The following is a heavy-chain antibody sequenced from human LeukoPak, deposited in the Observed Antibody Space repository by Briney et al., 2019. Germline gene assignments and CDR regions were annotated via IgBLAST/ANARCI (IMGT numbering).Heavy chain of an antibody. J-gene: IGHJ4*02. CDR3: ARVGSSSLQSTQLILFDY. CDR1: GYTFTSYY. D-gene: IGHD6-13*01. Sequence: ASVKVSCKASGYTFTSYYMHWVRQAPGQGLEWMGIINPSGGSTSYAQKFQGRVTMTRDTSTSTVYMELSSLRSEDTAVYYCARVGSSSLQSTQLILFDYWGQGTLVTVSS. V-gene: IGHV1-46*01. CDR2: INPSGGST.